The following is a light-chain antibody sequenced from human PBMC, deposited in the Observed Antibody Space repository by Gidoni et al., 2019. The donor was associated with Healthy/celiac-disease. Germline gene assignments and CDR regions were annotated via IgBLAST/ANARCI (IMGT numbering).Light chain of an antibody. Sequence: QSALTQPPSASGSPGQAVTISCTGTSSGVGGYHYVSWYQQHPGKAPKLTIYEVSKRPSGVPDRFSGSQSGNTASLTFAGLHAEDEADYYCSSYAGSNNLVFGGGTKLTVL. CDR2: EVS. CDR1: SSGVGGYHY. V-gene: IGLV2-8*01. CDR3: SSYAGSNNLV. J-gene: IGLJ2*01.